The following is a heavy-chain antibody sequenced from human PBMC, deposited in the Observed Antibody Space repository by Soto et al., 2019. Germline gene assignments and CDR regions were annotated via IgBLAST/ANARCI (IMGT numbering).Heavy chain of an antibody. Sequence: EVQLLESGGGLVQPGGSLRLSCVGSGFTFINYAMNWVRQTPVKGLEWVSTIRGGGDRTFDADTVKGRFTISRDNSKKTVNLQMNSLRADDTAVYYCARKVLGSTSRPDWWYFDLWGRGTLVTVSS. J-gene: IGHJ2*01. CDR1: GFTFINYA. D-gene: IGHD2-2*01. V-gene: IGHV3-23*01. CDR2: IRGGGDRT. CDR3: ARKVLGSTSRPDWWYFDL.